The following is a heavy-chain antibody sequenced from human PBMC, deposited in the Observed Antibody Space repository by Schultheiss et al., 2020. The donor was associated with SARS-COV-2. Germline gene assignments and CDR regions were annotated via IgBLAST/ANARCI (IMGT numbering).Heavy chain of an antibody. D-gene: IGHD1-1*01. V-gene: IGHV2-70*11. CDR3: ARSSGTGTVLYYYYGMDV. CDR1: GFSLSNARMG. Sequence: SGPTLVKPTETLTLTCTVSGFSLSNARMGVSWIRQPPGKALEWLARIDWDDDKYYSTSLKTRLTISKDTSKNQVVLTMTNMDPVDTATYYCARSSGTGTVLYYYYGMDVWGQGTTVTVSS. J-gene: IGHJ6*02. CDR2: IDWDDDK.